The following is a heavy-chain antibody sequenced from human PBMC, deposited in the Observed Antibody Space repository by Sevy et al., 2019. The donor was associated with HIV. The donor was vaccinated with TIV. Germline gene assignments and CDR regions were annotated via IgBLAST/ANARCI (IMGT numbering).Heavy chain of an antibody. CDR2: INPNSGGT. CDR1: GYTFTGYY. CDR3: AGAFGGVIAYYYYYGMDV. V-gene: IGHV1-2*02. Sequence: ASVKVSCKASGYTFTGYYMHWVRQAPGQGLEWMGWINPNSGGTNYAQKFQGRVTMTRDKSISPAYMELGRLRSDDTAVYYCAGAFGGVIAYYYYYGMDVWGQGTTVTVSS. D-gene: IGHD3-16*02. J-gene: IGHJ6*02.